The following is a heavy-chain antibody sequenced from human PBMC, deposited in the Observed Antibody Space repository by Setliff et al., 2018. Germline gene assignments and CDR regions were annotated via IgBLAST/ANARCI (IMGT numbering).Heavy chain of an antibody. D-gene: IGHD3-9*01. Sequence: LRLSCAASGFTFSSYEMNWVRQAPGKGLEWVSYISSSGSTIFYADSVKGRFTISRDNAKKSLYLQMNSLRAEDTAVYYCACPDILTGLSDYWGQGTLVTVSS. V-gene: IGHV3-48*03. CDR3: ACPDILTGLSDY. J-gene: IGHJ4*02. CDR1: GFTFSSYE. CDR2: ISSSGSTI.